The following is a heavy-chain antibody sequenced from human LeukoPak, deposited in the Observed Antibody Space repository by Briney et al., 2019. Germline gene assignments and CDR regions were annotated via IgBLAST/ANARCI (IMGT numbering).Heavy chain of an antibody. J-gene: IGHJ5*02. D-gene: IGHD2-2*01. CDR3: ARDSVVSTQGYCSSTSCYNWFDP. V-gene: IGHV4-34*01. Sequence: SETLSLTCAVYGGSFSDYYWSWIRQPPGKGLEWIGEINPSGSTNYSPSLKSRVTISVDTSKNQFSLKLSSVTAADTAVYYCARDSVVSTQGYCSSTSCYNWFDPWGQGTLVTVSS. CDR1: GGSFSDYY. CDR2: INPSGST.